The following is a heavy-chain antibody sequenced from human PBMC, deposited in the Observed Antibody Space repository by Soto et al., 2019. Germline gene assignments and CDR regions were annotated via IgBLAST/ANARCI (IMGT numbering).Heavy chain of an antibody. Sequence: ASVKVSCKASGGTFSSYAISWVRQAPGQGLEWMGGIIPIFGTANYAQKFQGRVTITADESTSTAYMELSSLRSEDTAVYYCAEAPFLSTLPLPTATGWFDSWGQGTLVTVSS. CDR3: AEAPFLSTLPLPTATGWFDS. D-gene: IGHD3-16*01. CDR2: IIPIFGTA. CDR1: GGTFSSYA. J-gene: IGHJ5*01. V-gene: IGHV1-69*13.